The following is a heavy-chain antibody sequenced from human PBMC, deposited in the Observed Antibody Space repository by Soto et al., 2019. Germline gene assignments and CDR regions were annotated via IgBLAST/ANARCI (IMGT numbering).Heavy chain of an antibody. Sequence: GGSLRLSCAASGFTFITSPMYWVRQTPGKGLEWVAFISSDGNTKYYTDSVKGRFTISRDNSNNMLYLKMDSLRADDTSLYYCASRRGDGYFEFWGQGTLVTVSS. CDR2: ISSDGNTK. D-gene: IGHD2-21*01. J-gene: IGHJ4*02. CDR1: GFTFITSP. V-gene: IGHV3-30-3*01. CDR3: ASRRGDGYFEF.